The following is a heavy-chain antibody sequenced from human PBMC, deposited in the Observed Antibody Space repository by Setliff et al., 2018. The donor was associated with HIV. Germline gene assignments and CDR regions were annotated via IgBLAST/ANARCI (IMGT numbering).Heavy chain of an antibody. J-gene: IGHJ4*02. CDR1: GYSFTGYW. V-gene: IGHV1-2*06. Sequence: GASVKVSCKASGYSFTGYWMHWVRQAPGQGLEWMGRINPHSGVTNYAQKLQGRVTMTTDTSTSTAYMELRSLRSDDTAVYYCARDRQQWLVYFDYWGQGTLVTVSS. CDR2: INPHSGVT. CDR3: ARDRQQWLVYFDY. D-gene: IGHD6-19*01.